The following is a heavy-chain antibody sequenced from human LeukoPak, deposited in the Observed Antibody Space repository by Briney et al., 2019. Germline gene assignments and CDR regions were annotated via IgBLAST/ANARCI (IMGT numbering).Heavy chain of an antibody. CDR3: AMSVEMPPIPSFDY. Sequence: ASVNVSCKASGYTFTSYGISWVRQAPGQGLELLGWVSAANNPEYSQKFQGRVVITRDASATTSYLELNSLRSEDTAVYYCAMSVEMPPIPSFDYWGQGTLVTVSS. CDR1: GYTFTSYG. V-gene: IGHV1-3*01. CDR2: VSAANNP. D-gene: IGHD5-24*01. J-gene: IGHJ4*02.